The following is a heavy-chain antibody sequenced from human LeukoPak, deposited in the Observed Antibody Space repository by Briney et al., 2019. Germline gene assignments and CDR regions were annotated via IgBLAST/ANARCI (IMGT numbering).Heavy chain of an antibody. Sequence: PSETLSLTCTVSGGSISSYYWSWIRQPPGKGLEWIGYIYYSGSTNYNPSLKSRVTISVDTSKNQFSLKLSSVTAADTAVYYCARQGYGSGSYYPTQFDYWGQGTLVTVSS. CDR1: GGSISSYY. D-gene: IGHD3-10*01. J-gene: IGHJ4*02. CDR2: IYYSGST. V-gene: IGHV4-59*08. CDR3: ARQGYGSGSYYPTQFDY.